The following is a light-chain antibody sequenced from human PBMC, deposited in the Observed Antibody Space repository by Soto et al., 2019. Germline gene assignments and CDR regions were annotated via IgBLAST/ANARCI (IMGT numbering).Light chain of an antibody. CDR3: QQSYSNPLT. CDR2: AAS. V-gene: IGKV1-17*03. CDR1: QGISSY. J-gene: IGKJ4*01. Sequence: DIQMTQSPSAMSASVGDRVTITCRASQGISSYLAWFQQKPGKAPKRLIYAASVLQSGVPSRFSGSGSGTEFTLTISSLQPEDFATYYCQQSYSNPLTFGGGTKVEMK.